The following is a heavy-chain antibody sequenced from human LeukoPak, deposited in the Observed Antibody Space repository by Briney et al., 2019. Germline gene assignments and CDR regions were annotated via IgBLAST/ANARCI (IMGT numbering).Heavy chain of an antibody. Sequence: GASVKVSCKASGYTFSNYGISWVRQAPGQGLEWMGWMNPNSGNTGYAQKFQGRVTITRNTSISTAYMELSSLRSEDTAVYYCAGVGSSGWYPRRAFDIWGQGTMVTVSS. CDR3: AGVGSSGWYPRRAFDI. V-gene: IGHV1-8*03. CDR1: GYTFSNYG. D-gene: IGHD6-19*01. J-gene: IGHJ3*02. CDR2: MNPNSGNT.